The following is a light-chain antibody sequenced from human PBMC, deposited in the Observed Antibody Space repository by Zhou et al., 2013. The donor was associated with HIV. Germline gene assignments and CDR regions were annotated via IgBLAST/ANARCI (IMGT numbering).Light chain of an antibody. CDR1: QSVSSSY. Sequence: VVLTQSPGTLSLSPGERATLSCRASQSVSSSYLAWYQQKPGQAPRLFIYGASSRATGIPDRFSGSGSGTDFTLTISRLEPADFAVYYCQQYGSSLFTFGQGTRLEIK. J-gene: IGKJ5*01. CDR2: GAS. CDR3: QQYGSSLFT. V-gene: IGKV3-20*01.